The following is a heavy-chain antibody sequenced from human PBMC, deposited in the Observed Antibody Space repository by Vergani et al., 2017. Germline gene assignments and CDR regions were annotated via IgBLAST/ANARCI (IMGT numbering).Heavy chain of an antibody. CDR2: IKSDGSIT. CDR3: AKDLGAYYDSSGFAH. CDR1: GFSFNSYW. V-gene: IGHV3-74*03. J-gene: IGHJ1*01. Sequence: DVHLAESGGGFFQPGGSLRLSCSASGFSFNSYWMHWVRQVPGKGLLWVSRIKSDGSITAYADSVKGRFTISRDNAQNTLYLQMNSLRVEDTGVYYCAKDLGAYYDSSGFAHWGQGTLVAVS. D-gene: IGHD3-22*01.